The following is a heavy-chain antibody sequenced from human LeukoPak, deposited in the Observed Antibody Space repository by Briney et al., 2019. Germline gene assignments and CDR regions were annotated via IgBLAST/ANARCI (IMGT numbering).Heavy chain of an antibody. CDR3: ARLFQREGRRAAAGVSGAFDI. V-gene: IGHV4-38-2*02. D-gene: IGHD6-13*01. Sequence: SETLSLTCTVSGYSISSGYYWGWIRQPPGKGLEWIGSIYHSGSTYYNPSLKSRVTISVDTSKNQFSLKLSSVTAADTAVYYCARLFQREGRRAAAGVSGAFDIWGQGTMVTVSS. J-gene: IGHJ3*02. CDR1: GYSISSGYY. CDR2: IYHSGST.